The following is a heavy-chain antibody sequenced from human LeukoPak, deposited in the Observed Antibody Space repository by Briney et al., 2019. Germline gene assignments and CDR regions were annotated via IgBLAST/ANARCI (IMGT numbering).Heavy chain of an antibody. D-gene: IGHD3-10*02. Sequence: GGSLRLSCAASGFTFSSYEMNWVRQAPGKGLEWVSYISSSGSTIYYADSVKGRFTISRDNAKNSLCLQMNSLRAEDTAVYYCAELGITMIGGVCGKGTTVTISS. V-gene: IGHV3-48*03. CDR3: AELGITMIGGV. J-gene: IGHJ6*01. CDR2: ISSSGSTI. CDR1: GFTFSSYE.